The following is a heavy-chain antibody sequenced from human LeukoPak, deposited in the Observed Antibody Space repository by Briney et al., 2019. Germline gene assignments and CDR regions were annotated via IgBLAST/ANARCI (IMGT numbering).Heavy chain of an antibody. D-gene: IGHD3-3*01. V-gene: IGHV4-59*01. CDR1: GASIGSYY. CDR2: FDDSGRT. J-gene: IGHJ4*02. CDR3: ARAQINTIFGVVSSLFFDY. Sequence: SETLSLTCTVSGASIGSYYWSWIRQPPGKGLEWIGYFDDSGRTNYNPSLKSRVTTSVDTSKKQFSLKLKSVTAADTAVYYCARAQINTIFGVVSSLFFDYWGQGTLVTVSS.